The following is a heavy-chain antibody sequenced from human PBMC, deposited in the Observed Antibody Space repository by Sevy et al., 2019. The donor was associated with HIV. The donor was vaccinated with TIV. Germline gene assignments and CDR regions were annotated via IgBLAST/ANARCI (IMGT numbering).Heavy chain of an antibody. V-gene: IGHV3-15*07. CDR2: IKSKIDGGRT. D-gene: IGHD2-15*01. CDR1: GFSFSNAW. Sequence: GGSLRLSCAASGFSFSNAWMNWVRQAPGKGLEWVGRIKSKIDGGRTDYGAPMKGRFTISRDDAKNTVYLQMNSLKTEDTAVYYCTTDIPVHLLKAARDFDYWGHGTLVTVSS. J-gene: IGHJ4*01. CDR3: TTDIPVHLLKAARDFDY.